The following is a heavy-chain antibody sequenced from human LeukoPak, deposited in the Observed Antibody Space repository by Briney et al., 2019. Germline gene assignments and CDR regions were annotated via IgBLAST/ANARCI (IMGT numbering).Heavy chain of an antibody. J-gene: IGHJ4*02. CDR1: GLSVSINY. CDR3: AKVPRRLEAFDY. CDR2: ISGSGGST. D-gene: IGHD3-3*01. V-gene: IGHV3-23*01. Sequence: GGSLRLSCAASGLSVSINYMSWVRQAPGKGLEWVSAISGSGGSTYYADSVKGRFTISRDNSKNTLYLQMNSLRAEDTAVYYCAKVPRRLEAFDYWGQGTLVTVSS.